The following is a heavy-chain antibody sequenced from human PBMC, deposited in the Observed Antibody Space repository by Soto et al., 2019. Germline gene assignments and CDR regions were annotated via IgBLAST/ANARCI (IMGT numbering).Heavy chain of an antibody. J-gene: IGHJ4*02. V-gene: IGHV3-30*18. Sequence: QVQLVESGGGVVQPGRSLRLSCAASGFTFSTYGMYWVRQAPGKGLEWVAVISYDAKHKYYADSLKGRFTISRDNSKNTLYLQMNSLRAEDTAVYYCAKGAVQDLWSGYYTLFDYWGQGTLVTVSS. CDR1: GFTFSTYG. CDR3: AKGAVQDLWSGYYTLFDY. CDR2: ISYDAKHK. D-gene: IGHD3-3*01.